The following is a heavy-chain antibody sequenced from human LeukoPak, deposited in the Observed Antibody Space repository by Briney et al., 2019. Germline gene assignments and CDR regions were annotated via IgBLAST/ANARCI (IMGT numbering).Heavy chain of an antibody. Sequence: GGSLRLSCTASGFSFSDNFMGWIRQAPGKGLEWVSYINSGGDTIHYLDAVKGRFSISRDNSKRSLYLQMSRLKVDDTAVYYRARGGYGWTFKQWGQGTLVSVSS. J-gene: IGHJ4*02. V-gene: IGHV3-11*01. CDR2: INSGGDTI. D-gene: IGHD5-18*01. CDR1: GFSFSDNF. CDR3: ARGGYGWTFKQ.